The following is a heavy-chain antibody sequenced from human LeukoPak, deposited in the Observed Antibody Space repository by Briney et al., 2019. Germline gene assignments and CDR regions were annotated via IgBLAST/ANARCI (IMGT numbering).Heavy chain of an antibody. CDR3: AKSGPAASFDY. D-gene: IGHD2-2*01. CDR2: INPNSGGT. V-gene: IGHV1-2*02. J-gene: IGHJ4*02. CDR1: GYSFTGYY. Sequence: ASVKVSCKASGYSFTGYYMHWVRQAPGQGLEWMGWINPNSGGTSYAQKFQGRVTMTRDTSISTAYMDLGSLRSDDTAVYYCAKSGPAASFDYWGQGTLVTVSS.